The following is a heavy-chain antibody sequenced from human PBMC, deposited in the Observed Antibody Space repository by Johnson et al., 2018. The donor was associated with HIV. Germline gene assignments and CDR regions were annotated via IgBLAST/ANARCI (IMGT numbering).Heavy chain of an antibody. CDR2: LSYDGSNK. J-gene: IGHJ3*02. V-gene: IGHV3-30*04. CDR3: ARDGGSTRGDAFDI. D-gene: IGHD1-26*01. Sequence: QVQLVESGGGVVQPGRSLRLSCAASGFTFSSYPLHWVRQAPGKGLEWVAVLSYDGSNKYYADSVKGRFTISRDNSKNTLYLQMNSLRAEDTAVYYCARDGGSTRGDAFDIWGQGTMVTVSS. CDR1: GFTFSSYP.